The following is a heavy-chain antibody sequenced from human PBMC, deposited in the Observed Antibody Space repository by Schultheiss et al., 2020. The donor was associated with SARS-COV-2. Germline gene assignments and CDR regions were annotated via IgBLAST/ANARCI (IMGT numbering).Heavy chain of an antibody. D-gene: IGHD6-19*01. J-gene: IGHJ4*02. Sequence: GGSLRLSCAASGFTFSSYAFHWVRQAPGKGLEYVSAISRNGGSTSYADSVKGRFTISRDNSKNTLYLQMSSLRAEDTAVYYCVKGVAGNFDYWGQGTLVTVSS. CDR1: GFTFSSYA. V-gene: IGHV3-64D*06. CDR3: VKGVAGNFDY. CDR2: ISRNGGST.